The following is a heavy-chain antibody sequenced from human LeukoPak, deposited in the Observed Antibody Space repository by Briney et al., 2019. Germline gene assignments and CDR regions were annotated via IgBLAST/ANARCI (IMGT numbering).Heavy chain of an antibody. CDR2: INHSGST. V-gene: IGHV4-34*01. D-gene: IGHD3-9*01. J-gene: IGHJ2*01. Sequence: SETLSLTCAVYGGSFSGYYWSWIRQPPGKGLEWIGEINHSGSTNYNPSLKSRVTISVDTSKNQFSLKLSSVTAADTAVYYCASTPQDYDILTGYSNYWYFDLWGRGTLVTVSS. CDR3: ASTPQDYDILTGYSNYWYFDL. CDR1: GGSFSGYY.